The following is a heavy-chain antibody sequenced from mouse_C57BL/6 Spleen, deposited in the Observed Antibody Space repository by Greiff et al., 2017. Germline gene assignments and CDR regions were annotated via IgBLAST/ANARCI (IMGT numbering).Heavy chain of an antibody. CDR3: ARGEDPGYFDV. CDR1: GYTFTSYW. Sequence: QVQLQQPGTELVKPGASVTLSCKASGYTFTSYWMHWVKQRPGQGLEWIGNINPSNGGTNYNEKFKSKATLTVDKSSSPAYMPRSSLTSEDSAVYYCARGEDPGYFDVWGTGTTVTVSS. CDR2: INPSNGGT. J-gene: IGHJ1*03. V-gene: IGHV1-53*01.